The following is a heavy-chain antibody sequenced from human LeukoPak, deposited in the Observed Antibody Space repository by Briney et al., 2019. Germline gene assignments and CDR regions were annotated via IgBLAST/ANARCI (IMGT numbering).Heavy chain of an antibody. V-gene: IGHV1-2*02. D-gene: IGHD2-2*01. CDR2: INPNSGGT. Sequence: KPGASVKVSCKASGYTFTGYYMHWVRQAPGQGLEWMGWINPNSGGTNYAQKFQGRVTMTRDTSISTAYMELSRLRSDDTAVYYSARARYCSSTSCPYYYYYGMDVWGQGTTVTVSS. CDR1: GYTFTGYY. J-gene: IGHJ6*02. CDR3: ARARYCSSTSCPYYYYYGMDV.